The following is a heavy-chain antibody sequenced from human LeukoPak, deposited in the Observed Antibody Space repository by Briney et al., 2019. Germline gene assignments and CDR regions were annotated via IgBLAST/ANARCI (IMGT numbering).Heavy chain of an antibody. CDR2: IYYSGST. CDR3: ARVPGFGGRYYYGMDV. Sequence: SETLSLTCTVSGGSISSYYWSWIRQPPGKGLEWIGYIYYSGSTNYNPSLKSRVTISVDTSKNQFSLKLSSVTAADTAVYYCARVPGFGGRYYYGMDVWGQGTTVTVSS. V-gene: IGHV4-59*01. CDR1: GGSISSYY. J-gene: IGHJ6*02. D-gene: IGHD3-10*01.